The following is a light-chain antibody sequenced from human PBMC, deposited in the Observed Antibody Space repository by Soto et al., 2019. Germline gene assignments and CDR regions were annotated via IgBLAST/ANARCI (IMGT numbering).Light chain of an antibody. CDR2: GAS. V-gene: IGKV3-20*01. Sequence: EIVLTQSPGTLSLSPGERATLSCRASQSVSSSYLAWYQQKPGQAPRLLIYGASSRATGIPDRFSGSGSGTDCTLTISRQEPEDFAVYYCQQYGSSQWTFGQGTKVEIK. J-gene: IGKJ1*01. CDR1: QSVSSSY. CDR3: QQYGSSQWT.